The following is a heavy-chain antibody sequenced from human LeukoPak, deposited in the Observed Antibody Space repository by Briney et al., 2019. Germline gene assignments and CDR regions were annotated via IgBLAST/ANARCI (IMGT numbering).Heavy chain of an antibody. Sequence: SENLSLTCTVSGGSISSGGYYWSWIRQHPGKGLEWIGYIYYSGSTYYNPSLKSRVTISVDTSKNQFSLKLSSVTAADTAVYYCARVPHTFGGVIGMGDYYYYMDVWGKGTTVTVS. J-gene: IGHJ6*03. CDR1: GGSISSGGYY. V-gene: IGHV4-31*03. CDR3: ARVPHTFGGVIGMGDYYYYMDV. CDR2: IYYSGST. D-gene: IGHD3-16*02.